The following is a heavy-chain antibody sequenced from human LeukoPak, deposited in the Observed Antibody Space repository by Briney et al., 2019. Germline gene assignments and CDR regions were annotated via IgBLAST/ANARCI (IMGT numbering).Heavy chain of an antibody. CDR2: IYSGGST. Sequence: PGGSLRLSCAASGFTFSSYWMSWVRQAPGKGLEWVSVIYSGGSTYYADSVKGRFTISRDNSKNTLYLQMNSLRAEDTAVYYCARGRADYDILTGYYYYYYMDVWGKGTTVTISS. J-gene: IGHJ6*03. V-gene: IGHV3-53*01. CDR3: ARGRADYDILTGYYYYYYMDV. D-gene: IGHD3-9*01. CDR1: GFTFSSYW.